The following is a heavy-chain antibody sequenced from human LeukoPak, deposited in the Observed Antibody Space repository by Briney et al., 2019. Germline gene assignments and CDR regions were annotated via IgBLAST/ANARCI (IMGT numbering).Heavy chain of an antibody. D-gene: IGHD3-22*01. Sequence: PGGSLRLSCAASGFTFSSYGMHWVRQAPGKGLEWVAVIWYDGSNKYYADSVKVRFTISRDNSKNTLYLQMNSLRAEDTAVYYCAKSSGLLPMYWGQGTLVTVSS. CDR3: AKSSGLLPMY. CDR2: IWYDGSNK. V-gene: IGHV3-33*06. CDR1: GFTFSSYG. J-gene: IGHJ4*02.